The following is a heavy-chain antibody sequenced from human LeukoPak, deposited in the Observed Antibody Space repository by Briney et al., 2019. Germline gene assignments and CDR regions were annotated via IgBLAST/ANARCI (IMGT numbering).Heavy chain of an antibody. Sequence: SETLSLTCAVSGYSITSTYYWDWIRQPPGKGLEWIGRFSYGGTTYFNPSLKSRVTMSVDTSKNQFSLKVTSATAAGTAVYYCARRTAVARTAHFDYWGQGILVTVSS. J-gene: IGHJ4*02. CDR3: ARRTAVARTAHFDY. D-gene: IGHD6-19*01. CDR2: FSYGGTT. CDR1: GYSITSTYY. V-gene: IGHV4-38-2*01.